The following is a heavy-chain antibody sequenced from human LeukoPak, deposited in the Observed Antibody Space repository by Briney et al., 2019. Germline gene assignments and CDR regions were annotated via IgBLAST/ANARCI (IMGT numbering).Heavy chain of an antibody. CDR1: AFTFSSYA. D-gene: IGHD4-17*01. Sequence: GGSLRVSCAASAFTFSSYAMSWVRQAPGKGLERVSASAGADSTYYADSVQGRFTISRDNSKNTLYLQMSGLRAEDTAVYFCARGAYGDYDSWGQGTLVTVSS. V-gene: IGHV3-23*01. CDR2: SAGADST. CDR3: ARGAYGDYDS. J-gene: IGHJ5*01.